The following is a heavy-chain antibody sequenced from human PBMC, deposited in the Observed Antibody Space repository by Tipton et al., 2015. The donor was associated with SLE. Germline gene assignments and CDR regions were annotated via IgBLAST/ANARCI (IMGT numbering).Heavy chain of an antibody. Sequence: TLSLTCTVSGGSVSSGSYSWSWIRQPPGKGLEWIGYIYHSGSTYYNPSLKSRVTISVDRSKNQFSLKLSSVTAADTAVYYCARAGRFPGYFDYWGQGTLVTVSS. J-gene: IGHJ4*02. CDR3: ARAGRFPGYFDY. CDR1: GGSVSSGSYS. D-gene: IGHD2-21*01. CDR2: IYHSGST. V-gene: IGHV4-30-2*01.